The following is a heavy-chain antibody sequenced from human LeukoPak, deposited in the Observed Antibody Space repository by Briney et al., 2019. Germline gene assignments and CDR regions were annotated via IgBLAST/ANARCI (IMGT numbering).Heavy chain of an antibody. V-gene: IGHV4-39*02. D-gene: IGHD1-7*01. CDR3: ARERLRVGTS. J-gene: IGHJ4*02. CDR1: GGSISSSSYY. CDR2: IYYRGST. Sequence: PSETLSLTCTVSGGSISSSSYYWGWIRQPPGKGLEWIGSIYYRGSTYYNPSLKSRVTISVDTSKNQFSLKLSSVTAADTAVYYCARERLRVGTSWGQGTLVTVSS.